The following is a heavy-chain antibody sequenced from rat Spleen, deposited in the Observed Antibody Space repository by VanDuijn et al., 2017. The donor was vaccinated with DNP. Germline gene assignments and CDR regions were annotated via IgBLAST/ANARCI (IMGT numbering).Heavy chain of an antibody. CDR1: GFTFSRFW. V-gene: IGHV2-15*01. D-gene: IGHD1-2*01. J-gene: IGHJ3*01. CDR2: MWSGGST. Sequence: VQLVETGGGLVHPGRSLKLSCVVSGFTFSRFWMYWIRQPPGKGLEWVGAMWSGGSTDYNSTLKSRLSISRDTSKSQVFLKMNSLQTEDTAIYFCARDYYSSSFVYWGQGTLVTVSS. CDR3: ARDYYSSSFVY.